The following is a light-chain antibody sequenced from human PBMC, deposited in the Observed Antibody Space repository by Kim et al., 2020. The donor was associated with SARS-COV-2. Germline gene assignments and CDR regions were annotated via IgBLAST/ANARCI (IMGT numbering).Light chain of an antibody. V-gene: IGKV1-5*01. CDR3: QQYTSYSIT. CDR2: DAS. CDR1: QSINNW. J-gene: IGKJ5*01. Sequence: DIQMTQSPSILSASVGDRVTITCRASQSINNWVAWYQQKPGKAPNLLISDASSLKSGVPSRFSGSGSGTVFTLTISSLQPDDFATYYCQQYTSYSITFGQGTRREIK.